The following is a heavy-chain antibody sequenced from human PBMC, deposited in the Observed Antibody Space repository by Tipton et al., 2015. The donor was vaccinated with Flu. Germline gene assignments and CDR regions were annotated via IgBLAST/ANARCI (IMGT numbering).Heavy chain of an antibody. CDR2: MIPFIGTA. D-gene: IGHD1-14*01. V-gene: IGHV1-69*06. CDR1: RGTFGSYG. CDR3: ATRTPTYGDPFDI. J-gene: IGHJ3*02. Sequence: QLVQSGAEVKKPGSSVKVSCKTSRGTFGSYGINWVRQAPGQGLEWMGGMIPFIGTANYAQKFQGRVTISADRSTRTVYMELSSLRSEDTAVYFCATRTPTYGDPFDIWGQGTMVTVSS.